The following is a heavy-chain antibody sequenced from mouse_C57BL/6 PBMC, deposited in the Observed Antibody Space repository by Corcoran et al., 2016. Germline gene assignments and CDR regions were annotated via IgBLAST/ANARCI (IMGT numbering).Heavy chain of an antibody. V-gene: IGHV1-76*01. CDR1: GYTFTDYY. Sequence: QVQLQQSGPELVKPGASVKLSCKASGYTFTDYYINWVKQRPGQGLEWIARIYPGSGNTYYNEKFKGKATLTAEKSSSTAYMQLSSLTSEDSAVYFCANYYGSSYGWGQGTTLTVSS. CDR3: ANYYGSSYG. J-gene: IGHJ2*01. CDR2: IYPGSGNT. D-gene: IGHD1-1*01.